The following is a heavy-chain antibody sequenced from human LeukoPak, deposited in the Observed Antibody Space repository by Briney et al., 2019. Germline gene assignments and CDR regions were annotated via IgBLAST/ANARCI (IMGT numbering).Heavy chain of an antibody. Sequence: SVKVSCKASGGTFSSYTISWVRQAPGQGLGWMGRIIPILGIANYAQKFQGRVTITADKSTSTAYMELSSLRSEETAVYYCARALWYMTTVTYNWFDLWGQGTLVTVSS. CDR1: GGTFSSYT. CDR2: IIPILGIA. CDR3: ARALWYMTTVTYNWFDL. V-gene: IGHV1-69*02. D-gene: IGHD4-11*01. J-gene: IGHJ5*02.